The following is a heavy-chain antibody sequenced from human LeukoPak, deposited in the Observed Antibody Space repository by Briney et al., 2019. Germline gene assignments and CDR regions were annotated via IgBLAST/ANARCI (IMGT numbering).Heavy chain of an antibody. CDR1: GGSISSYY. J-gene: IGHJ4*02. CDR3: AGAGQQLVPSHFDY. D-gene: IGHD6-13*01. CDR2: IYYSGST. V-gene: IGHV4-59*08. Sequence: SETLSLTCTVSGGSISSYYWSWIRQPPGKGLEWIGYIYYSGSTNYNPSLKSRVTISVDTSKNQFSLKLSSVTAADTAVYYCAGAGQQLVPSHFDYWGQGTLVTVSS.